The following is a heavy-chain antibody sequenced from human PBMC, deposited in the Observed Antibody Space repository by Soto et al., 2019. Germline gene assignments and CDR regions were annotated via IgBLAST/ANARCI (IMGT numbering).Heavy chain of an antibody. CDR2: VYYRGNT. CDR3: AREGASRFGMDV. V-gene: IGHV4-59*01. J-gene: IGHJ6*02. D-gene: IGHD1-26*01. Sequence: PSETLSLTCTFSGDSFSLYYWTWIRQPPGKGLEWIGDVYYRGNTNYNPSLMSRLTMSVDTSKNQFSLKLSSVTAADTAVYYCAREGASRFGMDVWGQGTTVTVSS. CDR1: GDSFSLYY.